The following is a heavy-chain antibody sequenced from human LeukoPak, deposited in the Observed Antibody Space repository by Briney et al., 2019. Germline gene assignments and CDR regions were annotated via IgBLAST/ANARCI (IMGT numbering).Heavy chain of an antibody. CDR3: ARGGYDFWSGPTP. CDR2: INPNSGGT. Sequence: ASVKVSCKASEYTFTGYYMHWVRQAPGQGLEWMGWINPNSGGTNYAQKFQGRVTMTRDTSISTAYMELSRLGSDDTAVYYCARGGYDFWSGPTPWGQGTLVTVSS. J-gene: IGHJ5*02. D-gene: IGHD3-3*01. V-gene: IGHV1-2*02. CDR1: EYTFTGYY.